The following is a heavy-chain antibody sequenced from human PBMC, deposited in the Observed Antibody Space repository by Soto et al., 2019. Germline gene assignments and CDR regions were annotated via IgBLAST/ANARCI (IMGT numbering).Heavy chain of an antibody. V-gene: IGHV4-39*01. CDR1: GGSIRSSSYY. Sequence: SETLSLTCSVSGGSIRSSSYYWGWIRQPPGKGLEWIGNIYYSGSTYYNPSLKSRVTISVDTSKNQFSLKLSSVTAADTAVYYCARRESYDILTGYYHFDYWGQGTLVTVSS. J-gene: IGHJ4*02. CDR2: IYYSGST. D-gene: IGHD3-9*01. CDR3: ARRESYDILTGYYHFDY.